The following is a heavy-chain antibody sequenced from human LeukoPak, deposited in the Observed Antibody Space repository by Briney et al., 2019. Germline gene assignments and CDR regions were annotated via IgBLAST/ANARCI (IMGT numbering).Heavy chain of an antibody. CDR2: INPSGGST. CDR3: ATTRGLIFQSDDAFDI. V-gene: IGHV1-46*01. CDR1: GYTFTSYY. D-gene: IGHD3/OR15-3a*01. J-gene: IGHJ3*02. Sequence: ASVKVSCKASGYTFTSYYMHWVRQAPGQGLEWMGIINPSGGSTSYAQKFQGRVTMTRDTSTSAVYMELSSLRSEDPAVYYCATTRGLIFQSDDAFDIWGQGTMVTVSS.